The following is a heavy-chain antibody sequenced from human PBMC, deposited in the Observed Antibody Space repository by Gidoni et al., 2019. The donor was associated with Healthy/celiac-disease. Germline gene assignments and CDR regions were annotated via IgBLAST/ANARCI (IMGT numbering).Heavy chain of an antibody. CDR2: IKHSGST. CDR1: GGSFSGYY. Sequence: QVQLQQWGAGLLKPSETLSRTCAVYGGSFSGYYWSWIRQPPGKGLEWIGEIKHSGSTNYTPSLKSRVTISVDTSKNQCSLKLSSVTAADTAVYYCARYGSSGYYRWFDPWGQGTLVTVSS. CDR3: ARYGSSGYYRWFDP. V-gene: IGHV4-34*01. D-gene: IGHD3-22*01. J-gene: IGHJ5*02.